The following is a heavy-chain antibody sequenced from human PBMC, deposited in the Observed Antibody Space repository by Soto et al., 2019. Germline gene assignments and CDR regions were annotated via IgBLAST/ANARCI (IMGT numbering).Heavy chain of an antibody. Sequence: GGSLRLSCAASGFSFSDFEMHWVRQAPGKGLEWVSYISSGGTTKYYADSVKGRFTISRDNAKDSLFLQMNSLRAEDTAVYYCAREYYDILTGLYLNWFERWGQGTLVTVSS. J-gene: IGHJ5*02. D-gene: IGHD3-9*01. CDR2: ISSGGTTK. CDR3: AREYYDILTGLYLNWFER. CDR1: GFSFSDFE. V-gene: IGHV3-48*03.